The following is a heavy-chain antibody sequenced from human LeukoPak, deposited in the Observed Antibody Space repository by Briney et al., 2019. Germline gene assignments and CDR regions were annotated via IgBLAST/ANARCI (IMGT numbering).Heavy chain of an antibody. CDR2: ISAYNGNT. J-gene: IGHJ4*02. D-gene: IGHD3-3*01. V-gene: IGHV1-18*01. CDR3: ARTYYDFWSGYPDY. CDR1: GYTFTSYG. Sequence: ASVKVSCKASGYTFTSYGISWVRQAPGQGLEWMGWISAYNGNTNYAQKLQGRVTMTTDTPTSTAYMELRSLRSDDTAVYYCARTYYDFWSGYPDYWGQGTLVTVSS.